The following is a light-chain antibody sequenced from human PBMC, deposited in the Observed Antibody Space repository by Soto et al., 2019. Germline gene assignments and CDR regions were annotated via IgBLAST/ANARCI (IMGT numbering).Light chain of an antibody. J-gene: IGKJ5*01. CDR2: GAS. CDR3: QQYGTSEII. CDR1: QSFSSN. V-gene: IGKV3-20*01. Sequence: EIVLTQSPATLSVAPGERATLCGRASQSFSSNLAWYQQKPGQAPRLLIYGASTRATGVPDRFSGSGSRTDFSLTISRLEPEDFAVFFCQQYGTSEIIFSQGTRLEIK.